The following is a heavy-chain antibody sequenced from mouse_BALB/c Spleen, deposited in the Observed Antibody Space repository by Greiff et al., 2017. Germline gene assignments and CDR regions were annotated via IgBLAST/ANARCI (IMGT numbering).Heavy chain of an antibody. CDR2: INPGSSTI. CDR3: ARGGTGWYFDV. Sequence: EVKLVESGGGLVQPGGSLNLSCAASGFDFSRYWMSWARQAPGKGQEWIGEINPGSSTINYTPSLKDKFIISRDNAKNTLYLQMSKVRSEDTALYYCARGGTGWYFDVWGAGTTVTVSS. V-gene: IGHV4-2*02. J-gene: IGHJ1*01. D-gene: IGHD3-3*01. CDR1: GFDFSRYW.